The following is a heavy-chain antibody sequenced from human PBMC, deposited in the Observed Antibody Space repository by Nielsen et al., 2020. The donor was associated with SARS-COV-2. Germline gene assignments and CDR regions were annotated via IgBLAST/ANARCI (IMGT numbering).Heavy chain of an antibody. Sequence: SVKVSCKASGGTFSSYAISWVRQAPGQGHEWMGGIIPIFGTANYAQKFQGRVTITADESTSTAYMELSSLRSEDTAVYYCARVGLDSSGYPAAFDIWGQGTMVTVSS. J-gene: IGHJ3*02. CDR2: IIPIFGTA. CDR3: ARVGLDSSGYPAAFDI. CDR1: GGTFSSYA. V-gene: IGHV1-69*13. D-gene: IGHD3-22*01.